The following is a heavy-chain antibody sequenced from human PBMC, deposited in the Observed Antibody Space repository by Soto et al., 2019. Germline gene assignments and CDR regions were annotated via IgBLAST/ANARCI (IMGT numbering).Heavy chain of an antibody. CDR3: ARVSRPHLQGSHDAFDI. Sequence: GESLKISCKGSGYSFTSYWIGWGRQMPGKGLEWRGIIYPGDSDTRYSPSFKGQCTISADKSISTAYLQWNSLTASDTAMYYCARVSRPHLQGSHDAFDIWGQGTMVTVSS. J-gene: IGHJ3*02. D-gene: IGHD6-6*01. CDR2: IYPGDSDT. V-gene: IGHV5-51*01. CDR1: GYSFTSYW.